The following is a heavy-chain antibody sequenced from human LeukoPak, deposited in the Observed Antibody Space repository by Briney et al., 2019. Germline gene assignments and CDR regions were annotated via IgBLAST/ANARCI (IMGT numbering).Heavy chain of an antibody. D-gene: IGHD3-10*01. CDR2: INPNSGGT. J-gene: IGHJ3*02. Sequence: ASVKVSCKASGYTFTGYYMHWVRQAPGQGLEWMGWINPNSGGTNYAQKFQGRVTMTRDTSISTAYMELSRLRSDDTAVYYCARDRVLLGGSGTPHAFDIWGQGTMVTVSS. CDR3: ARDRVLLGGSGTPHAFDI. V-gene: IGHV1-2*02. CDR1: GYTFTGYY.